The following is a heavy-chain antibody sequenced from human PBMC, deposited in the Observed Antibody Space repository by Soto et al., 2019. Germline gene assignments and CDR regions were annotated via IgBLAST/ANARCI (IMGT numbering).Heavy chain of an antibody. J-gene: IGHJ4*02. CDR3: ARDGVDIVATIQLDY. V-gene: IGHV3-30-3*01. CDR1: GFTFYNYA. Sequence: QVQLVESGGGVVQPGRSLRLSCAASGFTFYNYAMHWVRQAPGKGLEWVAVISYDGSNKYYADSVKGRFTISRDNSKNTLYLQMNSLRAEDTAVYYCARDGVDIVATIQLDYWGQGTLVTVSS. D-gene: IGHD5-12*01. CDR2: ISYDGSNK.